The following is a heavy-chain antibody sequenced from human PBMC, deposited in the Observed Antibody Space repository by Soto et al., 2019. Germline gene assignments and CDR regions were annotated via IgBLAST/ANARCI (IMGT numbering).Heavy chain of an antibody. V-gene: IGHV5-51*01. D-gene: IGHD6-19*01. CDR1: GYSFTSYW. Sequence: GESLKISCKGSGYSFTSYWIGWVRQMPGKGLEWMGIIYPGDSDTRYSPSFQGQVTISADKSISTAYLQRSSLKASDTAMYYWARHNIGSGWYGGASTGPLKVYYYGMDVWGQGTTVTVSS. CDR3: ARHNIGSGWYGGASTGPLKVYYYGMDV. J-gene: IGHJ6*02. CDR2: IYPGDSDT.